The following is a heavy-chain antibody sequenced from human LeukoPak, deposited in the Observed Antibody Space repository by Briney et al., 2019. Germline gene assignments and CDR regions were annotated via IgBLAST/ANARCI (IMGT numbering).Heavy chain of an antibody. D-gene: IGHD2-15*01. V-gene: IGHV3-11*01. CDR1: GFTFCYYY. CDR3: ARDGGNNWFDP. J-gene: IGHJ5*02. CDR2: ISSSGSTI. Sequence: GGPLRLSCAASGFTFCYYYMSWMRQAPGKGLEWVSYISSSGSTIYYADSVKGRFTISRDNAKNSLYLQMNSLRAEDTAVYYCARDGGNNWFDPWGQGTLVTVSS.